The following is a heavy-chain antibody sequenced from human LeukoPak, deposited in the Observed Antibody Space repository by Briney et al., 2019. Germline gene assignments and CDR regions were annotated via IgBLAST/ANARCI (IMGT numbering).Heavy chain of an antibody. CDR1: GYSFTVYY. CDR3: ASLYGDYVASDY. J-gene: IGHJ4*02. Sequence: GASVKVSCKASGYSFTVYYMHWVRQAPGQRLEWMGWINPNSGGTNYARKFLGRVTMTRDTSISTAYMELSRLRSDDTAVYYCASLYGDYVASDYWGQGTLVTVSS. V-gene: IGHV1-2*02. D-gene: IGHD4-17*01. CDR2: INPNSGGT.